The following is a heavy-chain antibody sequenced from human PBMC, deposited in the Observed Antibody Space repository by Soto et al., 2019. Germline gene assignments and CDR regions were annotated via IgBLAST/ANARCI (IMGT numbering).Heavy chain of an antibody. D-gene: IGHD3-3*01. CDR3: ARGVPYYDFWSGYYPPHYYFDS. V-gene: IGHV4-34*01. J-gene: IGHJ4*02. Sequence: SETLSLTCAVYGGSFSGYCWSWIRQPPGKGLEWIGEINHSGSTNYNPSLKSRVTISVDTSKNQFSLKLSSVTAADTAVYYCARGVPYYDFWSGYYPPHYYFDSWGKGTLVTVSS. CDR2: INHSGST. CDR1: GGSFSGYC.